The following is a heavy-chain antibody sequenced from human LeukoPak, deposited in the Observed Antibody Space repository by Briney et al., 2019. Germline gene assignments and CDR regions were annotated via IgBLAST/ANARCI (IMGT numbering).Heavy chain of an antibody. Sequence: GGSLRLSCAASGFTFSSYSMNWVRQAPGKGLEWVSSISSSSSYIYYADSVKGRFTISRDNAKNSLYLQMNSLRAEDTAVYYCARGLGSGSSDYYYYYMDVWGKGTTVTVSS. D-gene: IGHD6-6*01. CDR2: ISSSSSYI. V-gene: IGHV3-21*01. J-gene: IGHJ6*03. CDR1: GFTFSSYS. CDR3: ARGLGSGSSDYYYYYMDV.